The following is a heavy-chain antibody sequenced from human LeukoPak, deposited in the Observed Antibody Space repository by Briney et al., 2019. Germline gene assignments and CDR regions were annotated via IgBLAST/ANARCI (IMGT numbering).Heavy chain of an antibody. Sequence: ASVKVSFKSSGGTFSIYAIIWVRQAPGQGLEWMGGIIPIFGTANYAQKFQGRVTITADESTSTAYMELSSLRSEDTAVYYCARDGRDSSGWYVGYWGQGTLVTVSS. V-gene: IGHV1-69*13. CDR3: ARDGRDSSGWYVGY. J-gene: IGHJ4*02. D-gene: IGHD6-19*01. CDR1: GGTFSIYA. CDR2: IIPIFGTA.